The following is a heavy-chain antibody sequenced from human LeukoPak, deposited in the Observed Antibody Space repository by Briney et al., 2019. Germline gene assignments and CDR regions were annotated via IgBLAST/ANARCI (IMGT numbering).Heavy chain of an antibody. D-gene: IGHD4-17*01. CDR1: GGSISSGSYY. Sequence: SETLSLTCTVSGGSISSGSYYWSWIRQPAGKGLEWIGRIYTSGSTNYNPSLKSRVTISVDTSKNQFSLKLSSVTAADTAVYYCARSVYGDYYYYYYMDVWGKGTTVTVSS. V-gene: IGHV4-61*02. CDR2: IYTSGST. CDR3: ARSVYGDYYYYYYMDV. J-gene: IGHJ6*03.